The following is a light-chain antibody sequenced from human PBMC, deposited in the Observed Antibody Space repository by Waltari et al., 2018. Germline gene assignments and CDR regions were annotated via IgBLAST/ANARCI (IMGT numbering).Light chain of an antibody. V-gene: IGLV3-1*01. CDR3: QAWDSSTVV. CDR1: KLGEKY. J-gene: IGLJ2*01. CDR2: QDN. Sequence: SYELTQPSSVSVSPGQTASITCSGDKLGEKYSCWYQQRPGQSPLLVIYQDNKRPSGIPERFSGSNSGNTATLTISGTQAVDEADYYCQAWDSSTVVFGGGTKLTVL.